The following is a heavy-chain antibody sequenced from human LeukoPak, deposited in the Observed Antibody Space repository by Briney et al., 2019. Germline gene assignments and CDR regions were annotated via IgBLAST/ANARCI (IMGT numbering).Heavy chain of an antibody. CDR3: ARKTTALDY. V-gene: IGHV1-2*06. Sequence: ASVKASCKTSGYTFTDYYLYWVRQAPGQGPEWMGRISPDNGVTKIAQKFQGRVTMTRDTSINTIYMELGRLTGDDTAVYHCARKTTALDYWGQGTQISV. J-gene: IGHJ4*02. CDR2: ISPDNGVT. CDR1: GYTFTDYY. D-gene: IGHD4-17*01.